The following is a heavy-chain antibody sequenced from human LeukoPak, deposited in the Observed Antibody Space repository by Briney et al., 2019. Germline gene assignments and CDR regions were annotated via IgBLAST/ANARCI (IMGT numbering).Heavy chain of an antibody. CDR3: TRTYCSGGSCYGSQWWFDP. D-gene: IGHD2-15*01. CDR2: IRSEANSYAT. Sequence: GGSLRLSCAASGFTFSGSAMHWVRQASGKGLEWVGRIRSEANSYATAYAASVKGRFTISRDDSKNTAYLQMNSLKTEDTAVYYCTRTYCSGGSCYGSQWWFDPWGQGTLVTVSS. J-gene: IGHJ5*02. V-gene: IGHV3-73*01. CDR1: GFTFSGSA.